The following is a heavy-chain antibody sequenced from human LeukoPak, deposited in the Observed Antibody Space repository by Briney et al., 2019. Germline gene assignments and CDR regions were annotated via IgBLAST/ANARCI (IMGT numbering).Heavy chain of an antibody. CDR1: GGSISSYY. CDR3: ARYSSGWRSFDI. J-gene: IGHJ3*02. CDR2: IYYSGST. V-gene: IGHV4-59*01. D-gene: IGHD6-19*01. Sequence: SETLSLTCTVSGGSISSYYWSWIRQPPGKGLEWIGYIYYSGSTNYNPSLKSRVTISVDTSKNQFSLNLSSVTAADTAVYYCARYSSGWRSFDIWGQGAMVTVSS.